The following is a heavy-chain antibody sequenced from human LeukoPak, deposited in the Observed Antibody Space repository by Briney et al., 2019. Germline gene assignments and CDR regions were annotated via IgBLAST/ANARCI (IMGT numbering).Heavy chain of an antibody. V-gene: IGHV4-31*03. CDR1: GGSISSGGYY. Sequence: RPSQTLSLTCTVSGGSISSGGYYWSWIRQHPGKGLEWIGYIYYSGSTYYNPSLKSRATISVDTSKNQFSLKLSSVTAADTAVYYCARDYGSEENDAFDIWGQGTMVTVSS. D-gene: IGHD3-10*01. CDR3: ARDYGSEENDAFDI. CDR2: IYYSGST. J-gene: IGHJ3*02.